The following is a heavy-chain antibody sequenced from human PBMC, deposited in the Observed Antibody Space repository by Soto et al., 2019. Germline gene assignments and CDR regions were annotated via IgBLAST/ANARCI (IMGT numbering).Heavy chain of an antibody. V-gene: IGHV5-10-1*01. D-gene: IGHD3-22*01. J-gene: IGHJ3*02. CDR2: IDPSDSYT. CDR3: ARHGYYDSSGKLWGPDAFDI. Sequence: PGESLKISCKGSGYSFTSYWISWVRQMPWKGLEWMGRIDPSDSYTNYSPSFQGHVTISADKSISTAYLQWSSLKASDTAMYYCARHGYYDSSGKLWGPDAFDIWGQGTMVTVSS. CDR1: GYSFTSYW.